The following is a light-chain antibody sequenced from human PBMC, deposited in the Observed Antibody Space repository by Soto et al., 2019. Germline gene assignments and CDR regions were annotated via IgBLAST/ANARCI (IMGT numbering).Light chain of an antibody. CDR3: HKYSSAPFT. CDR1: QGISNL. V-gene: IGKV1-27*01. J-gene: IGKJ3*01. CDR2: AAS. Sequence: DIQMTQSPSSLSASVGDRIIISCRASQGISNLLAWYQQKPGKAPKLLIYAASTLQSGVPSRISGSGSVTDFTLTISSLQPEDVATYYCHKYSSAPFTFGPGTKVEIK.